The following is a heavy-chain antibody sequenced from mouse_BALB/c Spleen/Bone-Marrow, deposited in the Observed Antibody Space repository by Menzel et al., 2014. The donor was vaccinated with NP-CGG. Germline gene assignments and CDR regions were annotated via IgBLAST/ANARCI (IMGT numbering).Heavy chain of an antibody. V-gene: IGHV1S137*01. J-gene: IGHJ2*01. CDR1: GYTFTDYA. Sequence: VELMESGAELVRPGVSVKISCKGSGYTFTDYALHWVKQSHAKSLEWIGIISTYYGDASYNQKFKGKATMTVDKSSSTAYMELARLTSEDSAIYYCARVSYDYFDYWGQGTTLTVSS. D-gene: IGHD1-1*01. CDR2: ISTYYGDA. CDR3: ARVSYDYFDY.